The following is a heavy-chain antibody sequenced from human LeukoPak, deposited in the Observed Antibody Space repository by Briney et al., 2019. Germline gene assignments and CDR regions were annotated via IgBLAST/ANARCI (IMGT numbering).Heavy chain of an antibody. V-gene: IGHV4-59*08. CDR1: GGSIASNY. J-gene: IGHJ4*02. CDR2: IYYTGGT. CDR3: AKYGNSGWVIDN. D-gene: IGHD6-19*01. Sequence: SETLSLTCTVSGGSIASNYWTWIRQPPGKGLEYIGYIYYTGGTNYNPSLKSRVTISVDASKNQFSLKLTSVTAADTAVYFCAKYGNSGWVIDNWGQGTLVTVSS.